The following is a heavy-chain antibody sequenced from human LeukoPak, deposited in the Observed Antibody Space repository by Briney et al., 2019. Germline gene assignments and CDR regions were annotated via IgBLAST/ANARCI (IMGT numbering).Heavy chain of an antibody. CDR3: ARGDSSSWANWFDP. CDR2: IYPGDSDT. J-gene: IGHJ5*02. Sequence: GEPLKISCKGSGYSFTSYWTGWVRQMPGKGLEWMGIIYPGDSDTRYSPSFQGQVTISADRSITAAYLQWSSLRASDTAMYYCARGDSSSWANWFDPWGQGTLVTVSS. V-gene: IGHV5-51*01. CDR1: GYSFTSYW. D-gene: IGHD6-13*01.